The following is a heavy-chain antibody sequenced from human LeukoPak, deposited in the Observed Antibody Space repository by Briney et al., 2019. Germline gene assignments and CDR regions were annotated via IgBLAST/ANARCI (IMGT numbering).Heavy chain of an antibody. CDR3: ARDFLHLGG. Sequence: QTGGSLRLSCAASGFTFSSYWIHWVRQAPGKGLVWVSRISTDGSSTSYADSVKGRFTISRDNAKNTLYLQMNSLRAEDTAVYYCARDFLHLGGWGQGTMVTVSS. J-gene: IGHJ3*01. CDR1: GFTFSSYW. D-gene: IGHD3-16*01. CDR2: ISTDGSST. V-gene: IGHV3-74*01.